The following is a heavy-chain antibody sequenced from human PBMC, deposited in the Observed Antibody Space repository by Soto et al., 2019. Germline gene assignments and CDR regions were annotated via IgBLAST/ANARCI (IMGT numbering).Heavy chain of an antibody. CDR2: MNPNSGNP. CDR3: ARDRDEGSGYRY. Sequence: QVQLVQSGAEVKKPGASVKVSCKASGYTFTSYDINWVRQATGQGLEWMGWMNPNSGNPGYAQKCQGRVTMTRNTSISTAYMELSSLRSEDTAVYCCARDRDEGSGYRYWGQGTLVTVSS. J-gene: IGHJ4*02. V-gene: IGHV1-8*01. CDR1: GYTFTSYD. D-gene: IGHD3-22*01.